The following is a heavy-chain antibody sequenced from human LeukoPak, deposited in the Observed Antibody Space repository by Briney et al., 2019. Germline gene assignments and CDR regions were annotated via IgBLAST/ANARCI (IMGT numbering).Heavy chain of an antibody. J-gene: IGHJ4*02. CDR3: ARAYSRESGYDFVFEN. D-gene: IGHD5-12*01. CDR2: INSDGSTT. Sequence: GGSLRLSCAASGFTFSSYWMHWVRQAPGKGLVWVSRINSDGSTTSYADSVKGRFTISRDNSKNTVYLEMNSLRAEDTAVYYCARAYSRESGYDFVFENWGQGTLVSVSS. CDR1: GFTFSSYW. V-gene: IGHV3-74*01.